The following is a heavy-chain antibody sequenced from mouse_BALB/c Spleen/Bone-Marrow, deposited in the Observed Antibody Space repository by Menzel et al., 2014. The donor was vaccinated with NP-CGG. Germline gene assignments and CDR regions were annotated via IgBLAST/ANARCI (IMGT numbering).Heavy chain of an antibody. J-gene: IGHJ4*01. V-gene: IGHV2-9*02. Sequence: VQRVESGPGLVAPSQSLSITCTVSGFSLTSYGVHWVRQPPGKGLEWLGVIWAGGSTNYNSALMSRLSISKDNSKSQVFLKMNSLQTDDTAMYYWARDPYYDYDDGGDYWGQGTSVTVSS. CDR2: IWAGGST. CDR1: GFSLTSYG. D-gene: IGHD2-4*01. CDR3: ARDPYYDYDDGGDY.